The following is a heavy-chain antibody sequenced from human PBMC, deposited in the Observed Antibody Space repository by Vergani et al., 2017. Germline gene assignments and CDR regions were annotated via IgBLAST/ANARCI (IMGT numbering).Heavy chain of an antibody. V-gene: IGHV4-34*01. CDR1: GGSFSGYF. D-gene: IGHD5-12*01. J-gene: IGHJ3*02. Sequence: QVQLQQWGAGLLKPSETLSLTCAVYGGSFSGYFWSWIRQPPGKGLEWIGEINHSGSTNYNPSLKSRVTISVDTSKNQFSLKLSSVTAADTAVYYCARGGIVATTHDAFDIWGQGTMVTVSS. CDR3: ARGGIVATTHDAFDI. CDR2: INHSGST.